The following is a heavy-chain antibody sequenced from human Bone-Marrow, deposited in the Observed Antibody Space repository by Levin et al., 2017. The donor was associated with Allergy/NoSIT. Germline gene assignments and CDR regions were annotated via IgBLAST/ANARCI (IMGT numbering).Heavy chain of an antibody. CDR3: PPDGAY. CDR2: IKTKKDGETT. J-gene: IGHJ4*02. D-gene: IGHD3-10*01. CDR1: EFIYNNAW. Sequence: GGSLRLSCAASEFIYNNAWMSWVRQAPGKGLEWVGRIKTKKDGETTDYAAPVKGRFTISRDDSKNTVFLQMNSLKIEDTGVYFCPPDGAYWGQGTLVTVSS. V-gene: IGHV3-15*01.